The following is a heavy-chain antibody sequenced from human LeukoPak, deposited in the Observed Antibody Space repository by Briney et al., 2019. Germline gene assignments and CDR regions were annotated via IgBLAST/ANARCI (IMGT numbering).Heavy chain of an antibody. D-gene: IGHD5-18*01. CDR2: IYHSGST. CDR3: ARVRYSYGYYSDY. V-gene: IGHV4-38-2*02. CDR1: GYSISSGYY. J-gene: IGHJ4*02. Sequence: SETLSLTCTVSGYSISSGYYWGWIRQPPGKGLEWIGSIYHSGSTYYNPSLKSRVTISVDTSKNQFSLKLSSVTAADTAVYYCARVRYSYGYYSDYWGQGTLVTVSS.